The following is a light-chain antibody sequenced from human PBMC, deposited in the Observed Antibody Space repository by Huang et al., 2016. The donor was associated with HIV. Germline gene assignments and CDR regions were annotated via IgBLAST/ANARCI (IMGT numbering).Light chain of an antibody. V-gene: IGKV3-15*01. CDR2: GVS. CDR3: QQYNKWPSYT. Sequence: EIVMTQSPATLSVSPGETATLSCRASQSVSSSLAWYQQKPGQAPRLLIFGVSTRATGVPGRFRGSGSGTEFTLTISSLQSEDFAVYYCQQYNKWPSYTFGQGTKLEIK. CDR1: QSVSSS. J-gene: IGKJ2*01.